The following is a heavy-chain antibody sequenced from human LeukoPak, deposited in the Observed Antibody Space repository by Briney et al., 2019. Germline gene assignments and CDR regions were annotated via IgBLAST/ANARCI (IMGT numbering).Heavy chain of an antibody. Sequence: SSETLSLTCTVSGVPISSGSYYWGWIRQPPGRGLEWIGSLYYSGNTYYNPSLNGRVTISVDTSKNQFSLRLSSVTAADRAVYYCARQVGHIALDYWGQGSQVTVSS. D-gene: IGHD5-12*01. J-gene: IGHJ4*02. CDR1: GVPISSGSYY. CDR3: ARQVGHIALDY. V-gene: IGHV4-39*01. CDR2: LYYSGNT.